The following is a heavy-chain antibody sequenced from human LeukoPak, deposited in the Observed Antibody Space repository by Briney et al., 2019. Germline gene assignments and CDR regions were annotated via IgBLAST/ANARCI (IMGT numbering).Heavy chain of an antibody. V-gene: IGHV2-5*02. CDR1: GFSLSTGGVG. CDR2: IYWDDDK. J-gene: IGHJ5*02. CDR3: AHSPWEQLASYNWFDP. Sequence: SGPTLVNPTQTLTLTCTFSGFSLSTGGVGVGWIRQPPGKALEWLALIYWDDDKRYSPSLKSRLTITKDTSKNQVVLTMTNMDPVDTATYYCAHSPWEQLASYNWFDPWGQGTLVTVSS. D-gene: IGHD6-6*01.